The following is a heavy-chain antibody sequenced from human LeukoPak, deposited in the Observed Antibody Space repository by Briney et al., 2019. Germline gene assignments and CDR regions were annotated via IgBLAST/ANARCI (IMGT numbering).Heavy chain of an antibody. CDR2: IYTGDST. D-gene: IGHD2-15*01. J-gene: IGHJ6*03. CDR3: ARGARAAEGYYYYYMDV. CDR1: GLTVSSNH. Sequence: GGSLRLSCAASGLTVSSNHMSWVRQAPGRGLEWVLVIYTGDSTDYADSVKGRFTISRDNSKNTLYLQMNSLRAEDTAVYYCARGARAAEGYYYYYMDVWGKGTTVTVSS. V-gene: IGHV3-53*01.